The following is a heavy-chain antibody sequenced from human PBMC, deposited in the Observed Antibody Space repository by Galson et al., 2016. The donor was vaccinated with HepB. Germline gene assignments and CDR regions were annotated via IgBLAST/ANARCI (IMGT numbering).Heavy chain of an antibody. V-gene: IGHV3-23*01. D-gene: IGHD2-15*01. CDR2: ISPSGDTI. CDR3: AKDYIGTLPEALDI. J-gene: IGHJ3*02. Sequence: SLRLSCAASGFTFSSHAMAWVRQAPGKGLEWVTGISPSGDTISYADSVKGRFTIPRDNAKNTLHLQMNSLRAEDTALYYCAKDYIGTLPEALDIWGQGTMVTVSS. CDR1: GFTFSSHA.